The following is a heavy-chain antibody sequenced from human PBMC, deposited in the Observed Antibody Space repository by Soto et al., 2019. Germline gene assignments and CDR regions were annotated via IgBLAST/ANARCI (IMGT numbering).Heavy chain of an antibody. Sequence: PSETLSLTCTVSGGSISSYYWSWIRQPPGKGLEWIGYIYYSGSTNYNPSLKSRVTISVDTSKNQFSLKLTSVTAADTAVYYCARQVYLDPWGQGTLVTVSS. CDR3: ARQVYLDP. CDR1: GGSISSYY. V-gene: IGHV4-59*08. CDR2: IYYSGST. J-gene: IGHJ5*02. D-gene: IGHD2-8*01.